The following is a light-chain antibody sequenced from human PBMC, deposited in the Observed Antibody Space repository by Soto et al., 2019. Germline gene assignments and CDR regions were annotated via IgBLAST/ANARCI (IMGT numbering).Light chain of an antibody. CDR3: SSYTDSSTLGLYV. V-gene: IGLV2-14*01. Sequence: QSALTQPASVSGSPGHSITISCTGTISDIGGYEYVSWYQQHPGKAPRLMIYEVTYRPSGVSNRFSGSKSGSTDSLTSSGLQAEDEADYYCSSYTDSSTLGLYVFGTGTKVTVL. CDR2: EVT. J-gene: IGLJ1*01. CDR1: ISDIGGYEY.